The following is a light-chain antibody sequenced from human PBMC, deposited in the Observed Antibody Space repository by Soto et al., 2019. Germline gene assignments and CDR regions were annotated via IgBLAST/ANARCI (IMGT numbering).Light chain of an antibody. CDR1: QSVSSIY. J-gene: IGKJ1*01. CDR2: GGS. Sequence: EIVLTQSPGTLSLSPGERATLSCRASQSVSSIYLAWYQQKPGQAPRLLIYGGSSRATGIPDRFSGSGSGTDFTLTISRLEPEDCAVYYCQQYGLSPRTFGQGTKVEIK. V-gene: IGKV3-20*01. CDR3: QQYGLSPRT.